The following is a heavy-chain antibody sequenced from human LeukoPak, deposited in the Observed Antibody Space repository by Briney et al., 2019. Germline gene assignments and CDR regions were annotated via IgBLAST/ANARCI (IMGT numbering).Heavy chain of an antibody. J-gene: IGHJ6*03. CDR3: ARREGLDYYYYYMDV. CDR1: GYSISSGYY. CDR2: IYHSGST. Sequence: SSETLSLTCTVSGYSISSGYYWGWIRQPPGKGLEWIGSIYHSGSTYYNPSLKSRVTISVDTSKNQFSLKLSSVTAADTAVYYCARREGLDYYYYYMDVWGKGTTVTVSS. V-gene: IGHV4-38-2*02. D-gene: IGHD1-26*01.